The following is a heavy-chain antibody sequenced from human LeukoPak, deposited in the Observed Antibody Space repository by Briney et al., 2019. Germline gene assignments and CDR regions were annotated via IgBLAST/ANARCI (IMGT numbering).Heavy chain of an antibody. J-gene: IGHJ4*02. CDR2: IYYSGST. CDR1: GGSISSYY. Sequence: SETLSLTCTVSGGSISSYYWSWIRQPPGKGLEWIGYIYYSGSTNYNPSLKSRVTISVDTSKNQFSLKLRSVTAADTAVYYCARGGQWLDGFDYWGQGTLVTVSS. V-gene: IGHV4-59*01. D-gene: IGHD6-19*01. CDR3: ARGGQWLDGFDY.